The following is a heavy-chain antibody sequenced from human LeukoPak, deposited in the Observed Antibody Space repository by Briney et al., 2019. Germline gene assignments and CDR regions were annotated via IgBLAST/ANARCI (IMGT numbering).Heavy chain of an antibody. CDR1: GFTFRSYA. D-gene: IGHD4-17*01. Sequence: GGSLRLSCAASGFTFRSYAMTWVRQGPGRGPEWVSSIGGGGENTSYGDSVKGRFTISRDNSKNTLYLQMNSLRAEDTAMYYCARSTVTTFGGFDSWGQGTLVAVSS. J-gene: IGHJ4*02. CDR3: ARSTVTTFGGFDS. V-gene: IGHV3-23*01. CDR2: IGGGGENT.